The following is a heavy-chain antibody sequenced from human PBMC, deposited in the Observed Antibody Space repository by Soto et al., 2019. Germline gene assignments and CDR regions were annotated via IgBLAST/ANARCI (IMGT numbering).Heavy chain of an antibody. CDR1: GFPFNDYT. CDR2: INPSSDTV. V-gene: IGHV3-48*02. Sequence: EVQVLESGGGLVQPGGSLRLACAASGFPFNDYTWNWVRQAPGKGLEWVAAINPSSDTVYYADSVKGRFTISRDKSKKMLYLQMSILSDEAAAVYCWARPRGYRGCELFDYWGQGTLVTVSS. CDR3: ARPRGYRGCELFDY. D-gene: IGHD5-12*01. J-gene: IGHJ4*02.